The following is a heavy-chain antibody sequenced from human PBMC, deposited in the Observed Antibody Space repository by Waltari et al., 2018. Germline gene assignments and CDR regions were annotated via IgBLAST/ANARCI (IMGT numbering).Heavy chain of an antibody. D-gene: IGHD3-10*01. J-gene: IGHJ4*02. CDR2: ISWNSGSI. CDR3: AKDGTMGLYYFDY. V-gene: IGHV3-9*01. Sequence: EVQLVESGGGLVQPGRSLRLSCAASGFTFDDYAMHWVRQAPGKGLEWVSGISWNSGSIGYADSVKGRFTISRDNAKNSLYLQMNSLRAEDTALYYCAKDGTMGLYYFDYWGQGTLVTVSS. CDR1: GFTFDDYA.